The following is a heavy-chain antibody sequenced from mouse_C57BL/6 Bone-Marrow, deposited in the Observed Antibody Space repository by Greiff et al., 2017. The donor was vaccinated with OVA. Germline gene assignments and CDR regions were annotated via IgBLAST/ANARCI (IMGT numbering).Heavy chain of an antibody. CDR1: GFTFSDYY. D-gene: IGHD2-3*01. Sequence: EVKLMESEGGLVQPGSSMKLSCTASGFTFSDYYMAWVRQVPEKGLEWVANINYDGSSTYYLDSLKSRFIISRDNAKNILYLQMSSLKSEDTATYYCERDGGGLLYFDYWGQGTTLTVSS. CDR3: ERDGGGLLYFDY. V-gene: IGHV5-16*01. CDR2: INYDGSST. J-gene: IGHJ2*01.